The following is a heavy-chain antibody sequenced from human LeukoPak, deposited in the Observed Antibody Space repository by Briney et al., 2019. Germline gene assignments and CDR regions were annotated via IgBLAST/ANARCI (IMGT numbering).Heavy chain of an antibody. J-gene: IGHJ3*02. D-gene: IGHD3-3*01. CDR2: IYYSGCT. CDR1: GGSISSGDYY. V-gene: IGHV4-30-4*01. Sequence: SETLSLTCTVSGGSISSGDYYWSWIRQPPGMGLEWIVYIYYSGCTDYNPSRKSRVTISVDPSTNQLSLKLSSVTAADTAVYYCARGNSRITIFAVVIIEDAFDIWGQGTMVTVSP. CDR3: ARGNSRITIFAVVIIEDAFDI.